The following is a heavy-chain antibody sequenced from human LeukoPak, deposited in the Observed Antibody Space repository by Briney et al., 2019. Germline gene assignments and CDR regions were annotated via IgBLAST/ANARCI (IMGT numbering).Heavy chain of an antibody. CDR1: GGSFSGYY. CDR3: ARGGVGYHYDSSGYRAGYFQH. CDR2: INHSGST. Sequence: SETLSLTCAVYGGSFSGYYWSWIRQPPGKGLEWIGEINHSGSTNYNPSLKSRVTISVDTSKNQFSLKLSSVTAADTAVYYCARGGVGYHYDSSGYRAGYFQHWGQGTLVTVSS. V-gene: IGHV4-34*01. D-gene: IGHD3-22*01. J-gene: IGHJ1*01.